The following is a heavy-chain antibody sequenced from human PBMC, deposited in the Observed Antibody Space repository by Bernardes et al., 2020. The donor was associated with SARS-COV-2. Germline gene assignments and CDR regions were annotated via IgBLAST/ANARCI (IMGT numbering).Heavy chain of an antibody. CDR2: IYYSGST. Sequence: LFLTFTFSGYSISGGGYYLSWLRQHPGKGLEWLGYIYYSGSTYYNPSLKSRVTISVDTSKNQFSLKLTSVSAADTAVYYCARRGRGDYWGQGTLVTVSS. D-gene: IGHD2-15*01. CDR3: ARRGRGDY. CDR1: GYSISGGGYY. J-gene: IGHJ4*02. V-gene: IGHV4-31*03.